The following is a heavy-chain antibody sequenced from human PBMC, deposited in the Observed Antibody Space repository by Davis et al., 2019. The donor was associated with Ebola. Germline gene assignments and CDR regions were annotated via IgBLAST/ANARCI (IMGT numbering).Heavy chain of an antibody. J-gene: IGHJ4*02. V-gene: IGHV4-34*01. CDR2: INHSGST. Sequence: SETLSLTCAVYGGSFSGYSWSWIRQPPGRGLEWIGEINHSGSTNYNPSLKSRVTISVDTSKNQFSLKLSSVTAADTAVYYCARSSCSGGSCYSSSFDYWGQGTLVTVSS. CDR1: GGSFSGYS. D-gene: IGHD2-15*01. CDR3: ARSSCSGGSCYSSSFDY.